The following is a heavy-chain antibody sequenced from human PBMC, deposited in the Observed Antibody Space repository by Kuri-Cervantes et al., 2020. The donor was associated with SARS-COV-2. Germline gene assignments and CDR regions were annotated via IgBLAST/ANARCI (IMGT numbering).Heavy chain of an antibody. J-gene: IGHJ4*02. Sequence: GESLKISCAASGFNFSRTDMHWVRQAPGKGLGWVAVISHDGKNKKCTASGKGRFTISRDNSQNTLYLHMKSLRSEDTAIYYCAKDRVGVQDFWGQGTLVTVSS. CDR2: ISHDGKNK. V-gene: IGHV3-30*18. CDR1: GFNFSRTD. D-gene: IGHD2-21*01. CDR3: AKDRVGVQDF.